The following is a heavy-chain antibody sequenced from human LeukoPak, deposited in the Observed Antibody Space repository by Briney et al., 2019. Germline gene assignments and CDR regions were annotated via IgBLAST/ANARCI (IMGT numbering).Heavy chain of an antibody. V-gene: IGHV4-61*02. CDR1: GGSITFGSYY. CDR2: IYTSGRT. D-gene: IGHD3-16*02. Sequence: SQTLSLTCTVSGGSITFGSYYWTWIRQPAGKGLEWIGRIYTSGRTFYNPSLKSRVTISMDTSMNRFSLRLNSVTAADTAVYYCARARVIPASFDDWGQGVLVTVSS. CDR3: ARARVIPASFDD. J-gene: IGHJ4*02.